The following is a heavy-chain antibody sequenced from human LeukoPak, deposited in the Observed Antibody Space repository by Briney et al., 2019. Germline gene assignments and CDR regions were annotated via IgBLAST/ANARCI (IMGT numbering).Heavy chain of an antibody. Sequence: SETLSLTCTVTGRSISSYYWSWIRQPPGKGLEWIGYIYYSGSTNYNPSLNSRVTISVDTSKNQFSLKLSSVTAADTAVYYCARGPSKARLFDYWGQGTLVTVSS. CDR3: ARGPSKARLFDY. CDR1: GRSISSYY. J-gene: IGHJ4*02. V-gene: IGHV4-59*01. CDR2: IYYSGST.